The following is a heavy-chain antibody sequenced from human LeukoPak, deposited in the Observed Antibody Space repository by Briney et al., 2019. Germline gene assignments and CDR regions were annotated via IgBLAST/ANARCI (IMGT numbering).Heavy chain of an antibody. CDR1: GYTFTSYG. CDR2: ISAYNGNT. V-gene: IGHV1-18*01. D-gene: IGHD3-10*01. J-gene: IGHJ3*02. Sequence: ASVKVSCKASGYTFTSYGISWVRQAPGQGLEWVGWISAYNGNTNYAQKLQGRVTMTTDTSTSTAYMELRSLRSDDTAVYYCARDQKGTWGSGIADSKRAFDIWGQGTMVTVSS. CDR3: ARDQKGTWGSGIADSKRAFDI.